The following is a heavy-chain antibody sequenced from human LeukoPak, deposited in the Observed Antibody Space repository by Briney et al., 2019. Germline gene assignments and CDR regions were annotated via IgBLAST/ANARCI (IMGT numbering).Heavy chain of an antibody. CDR1: GGPISSYY. Sequence: SETLSLTYSVSGGPISSYYWTWIRQPPGKGLEWIGYRYYSGSTTYNPSLKSRVTISVDTSKSQFSLKLISVTAADTAIYYCARVRGDFETDWGQGTLVTVSS. V-gene: IGHV4-59*01. J-gene: IGHJ1*01. CDR3: ARVRGDFETD. CDR2: RYYSGST. D-gene: IGHD3-16*01.